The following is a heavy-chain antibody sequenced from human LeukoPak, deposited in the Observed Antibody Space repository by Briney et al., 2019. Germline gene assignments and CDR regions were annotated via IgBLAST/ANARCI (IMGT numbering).Heavy chain of an antibody. Sequence: SVKVSCKASGYTFTSYYMHWVRQAPGQGLEWMGRIIPIFGTANYAQKFQGRVTITTDESTSTAYMELSSLRSEDTAVYYCARVRLFGERWYFDYWGQGTLVTVSS. D-gene: IGHD3-10*02. J-gene: IGHJ4*02. V-gene: IGHV1-69*05. CDR2: IIPIFGTA. CDR1: GYTFTSYY. CDR3: ARVRLFGERWYFDY.